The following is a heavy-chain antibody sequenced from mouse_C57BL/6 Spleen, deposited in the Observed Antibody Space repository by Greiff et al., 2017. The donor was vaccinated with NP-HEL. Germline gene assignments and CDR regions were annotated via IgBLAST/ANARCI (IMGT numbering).Heavy chain of an antibody. Sequence: EVKLVESGGGLVKPGGSLKLSCAASGFTFSSYAMSWVRQTPEKRLEWVATISDGGSYTYYPDNVKGRFTISRDNAKNNLYLQMSHLESEDTAMYYCAGDGGDWYFDVWGTGTTVTVSS. J-gene: IGHJ1*03. V-gene: IGHV5-4*01. CDR1: GFTFSSYA. CDR2: ISDGGSYT. CDR3: AGDGGDWYFDV.